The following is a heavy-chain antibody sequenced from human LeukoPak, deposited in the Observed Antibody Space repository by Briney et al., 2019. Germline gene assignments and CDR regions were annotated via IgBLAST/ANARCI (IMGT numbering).Heavy chain of an antibody. Sequence: GGSLRLSCAASGFTFSSYGMHWVRQAPGKGLEWVAVISYDGSNIYYADSVKGRFTISRDNSKNTLYLQMNSLRAEDTAVYYCARVPLATAGQGIDYWGQGTLVTVSS. V-gene: IGHV3-30*03. J-gene: IGHJ4*02. CDR3: ARVPLATAGQGIDY. D-gene: IGHD6-13*01. CDR2: ISYDGSNI. CDR1: GFTFSSYG.